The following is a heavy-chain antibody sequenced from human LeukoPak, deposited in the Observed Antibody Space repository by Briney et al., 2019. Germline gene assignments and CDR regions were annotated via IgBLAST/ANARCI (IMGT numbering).Heavy chain of an antibody. V-gene: IGHV4-30-4*01. J-gene: IGHJ3*02. CDR1: GGSISSGDYY. D-gene: IGHD6-13*01. CDR2: IYYSGST. Sequence: SQTLSLTCTVSGGSISSGDYYWSWIRQPPGKGLEWIGYIYYSGSTYYNPSLKSRVTISVDTSKNQFSLKLSSVTAADTAVYYCARLGSSSWYDAFDIWGQGAMVTVSS. CDR3: ARLGSSSWYDAFDI.